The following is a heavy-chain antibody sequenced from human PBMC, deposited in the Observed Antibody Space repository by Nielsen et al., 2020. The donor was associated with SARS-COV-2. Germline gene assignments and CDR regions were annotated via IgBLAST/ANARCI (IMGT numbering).Heavy chain of an antibody. V-gene: IGHV4-34*01. CDR1: GGSFSGYY. Sequence: SETLSLTCAVYGGSFSGYYWSWIRQPPGKGLEWIGEINHSGGTNYNPSLKSRVTISVDTSKNQFSLKLSSVTAADTAVYYCARGSISMVRGVIQNYYYYYGMDVWGQGTTVTVSS. D-gene: IGHD3-10*01. CDR2: INHSGGT. CDR3: ARGSISMVRGVIQNYYYYYGMDV. J-gene: IGHJ6*02.